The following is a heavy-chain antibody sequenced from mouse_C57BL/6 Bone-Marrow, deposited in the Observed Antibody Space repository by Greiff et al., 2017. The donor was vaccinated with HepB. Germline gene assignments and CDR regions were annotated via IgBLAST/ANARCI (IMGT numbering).Heavy chain of an antibody. CDR1: GFSFTSYA. Sequence: VQRVESGPGLVAPSQSLSITCTVSGFSFTSYAISWVRQPPGKGLEWLGVIWTGGGTNYNSALKSRLSISKDNSKSQVFLKMNSLQTDDTARYYCARTYYSNFYYAMDYWGQGTSVTVSS. D-gene: IGHD2-5*01. CDR3: ARTYYSNFYYAMDY. V-gene: IGHV2-9-1*01. J-gene: IGHJ4*01. CDR2: IWTGGGT.